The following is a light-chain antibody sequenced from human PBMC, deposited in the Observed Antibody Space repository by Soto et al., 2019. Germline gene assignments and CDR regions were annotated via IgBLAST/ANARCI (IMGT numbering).Light chain of an antibody. J-gene: IGKJ2*01. CDR3: QQYNSYSQYT. CDR1: QSISSW. Sequence: DIQMTQSPSTLSASVGDRVTITCRASQSISSWLAWYQQKPGKAPKLLIYDASSLESGVPSRFSGSGSGTEFTLTISSLQPDDFATYYCQQYNSYSQYTFGQGTKWIS. CDR2: DAS. V-gene: IGKV1-5*01.